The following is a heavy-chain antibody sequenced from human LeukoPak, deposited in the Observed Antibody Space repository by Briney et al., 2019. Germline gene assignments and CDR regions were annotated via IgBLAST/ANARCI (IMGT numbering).Heavy chain of an antibody. CDR1: GGSISSYY. CDR2: IYYSGST. D-gene: IGHD7-27*01. Sequence: SETLSLTCTVSGGSISSYYWSWTRQPPGKGLEWIWYIYYSGSTKYNPSLKSRVTISVDTSKNQFSLKLRSVTAADTAVYYCARGTGDRFYYYGMDVWGQGTTVTVSS. V-gene: IGHV4-59*12. CDR3: ARGTGDRFYYYGMDV. J-gene: IGHJ6*02.